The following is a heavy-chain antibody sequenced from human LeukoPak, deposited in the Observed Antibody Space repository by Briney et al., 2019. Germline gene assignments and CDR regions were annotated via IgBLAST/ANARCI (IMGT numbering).Heavy chain of an antibody. CDR3: ARGPPPHFGY. V-gene: IGHV4-4*07. Sequence: PSETLSLTCTVSGGSISNSYWSWVRQPAGKGLEWVGRIYTSGSTDYNPSLKSRVTMSVDTSKNQFSLNLRSVTAADSAIYYCARGPPPHFGYWGQGTLVTVSS. CDR2: IYTSGST. J-gene: IGHJ4*02. CDR1: GGSISNSY.